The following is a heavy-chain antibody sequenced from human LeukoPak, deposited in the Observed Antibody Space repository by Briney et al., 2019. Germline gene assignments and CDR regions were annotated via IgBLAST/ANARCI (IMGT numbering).Heavy chain of an antibody. CDR2: INHSGST. D-gene: IGHD3-10*01. Sequence: SSETLSLSCAVYGGSLSGYYWSWISQPPGKGLEWIGEINHSGSTSYNPSLKTRVTISVDTSKNQFSLKLTSVTAADTAVFYCARHKTGARGFDIWGQGTMVTVSS. J-gene: IGHJ3*02. CDR3: ARHKTGARGFDI. V-gene: IGHV4-34*01. CDR1: GGSLSGYY.